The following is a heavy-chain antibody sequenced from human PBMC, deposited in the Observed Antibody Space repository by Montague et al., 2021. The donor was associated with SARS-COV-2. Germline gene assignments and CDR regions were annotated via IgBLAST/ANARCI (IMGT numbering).Heavy chain of an antibody. D-gene: IGHD6-13*01. CDR3: ARGESYSTSWYYFFDC. J-gene: IGHJ4*02. CDR1: GGSVSSYY. V-gene: IGHV4-59*02. Sequence: SETLSLTCTVSGGSVSSYYWSWSRQPPGKGLEWIGNSYYSGNSNYNPSLKSRVTISVDTSKNQVSLKLSSVTAADTAVYYCARGESYSTSWYYFFDCWGQGTLVTVSS. CDR2: SYYSGNS.